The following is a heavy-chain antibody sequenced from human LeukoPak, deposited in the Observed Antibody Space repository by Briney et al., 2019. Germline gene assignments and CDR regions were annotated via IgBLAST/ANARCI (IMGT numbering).Heavy chain of an antibody. CDR2: IYYSGST. CDR1: GGSISSYY. J-gene: IGHJ4*02. V-gene: IGHV4-59*08. D-gene: IGHD5-18*01. CDR3: ARLIGYSYGGDPDFDY. Sequence: PSETLSLTCTVSGGSISSYYWSWIRQPPGKGLEWIGYIYYSGSTNYNPSLKSRVTISVDTSKNQFSLKLSSVTAADTAVYYCARLIGYSYGGDPDFDYWGQGTLVTVSS.